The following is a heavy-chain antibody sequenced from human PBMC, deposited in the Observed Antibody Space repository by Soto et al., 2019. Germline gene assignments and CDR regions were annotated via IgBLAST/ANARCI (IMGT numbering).Heavy chain of an antibody. Sequence: PGGSLVLSCVASGFTASDYAMHWVRQAPGKGLEWVSGISSNSDLIDYADSVKGRFTISRDNAKNSLFLQMNSLRPEDTALYYCEKDMKWGGITTIHYYDAWGQGTLVTVSS. D-gene: IGHD5-12*01. CDR2: ISSNSDLI. J-gene: IGHJ4*02. CDR1: GFTASDYA. CDR3: EKDMKWGGITTIHYYDA. V-gene: IGHV3-9*02.